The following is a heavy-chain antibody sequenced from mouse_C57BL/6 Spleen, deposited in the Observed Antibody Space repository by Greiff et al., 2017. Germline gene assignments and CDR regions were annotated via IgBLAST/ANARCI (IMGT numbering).Heavy chain of an antibody. CDR3: ARDKGTGYWYFDV. D-gene: IGHD3-3*01. V-gene: IGHV5-4*01. CDR1: GFTFSSYA. CDR2: ISDGGSYT. J-gene: IGHJ1*03. Sequence: DVHLVESGGGLVKPGGSLKLSCAASGFTFSSYAMSWVRQTPEKRLEWVATISDGGSYTYYPDNVKGRFTISRDNAKNNLYLQMSHLKSEDTAMYYCARDKGTGYWYFDVWGTGTTVTVSS.